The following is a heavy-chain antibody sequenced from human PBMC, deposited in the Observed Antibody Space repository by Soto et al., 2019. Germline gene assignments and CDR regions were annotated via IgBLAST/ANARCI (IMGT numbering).Heavy chain of an antibody. V-gene: IGHV1-18*01. D-gene: IGHD6-6*01. CDR1: GYTFTSYG. Sequence: ASVKVSCKASGYTFTSYGISWVRQAPGQGLEWMGWISAYNGNTNYAQKLQGRVTMTTDTSTSTAYMELRSLRSDDTAVYYCAGDIGIAARDYYYGMDVWGQGTTVTVSS. CDR3: AGDIGIAARDYYYGMDV. CDR2: ISAYNGNT. J-gene: IGHJ6*02.